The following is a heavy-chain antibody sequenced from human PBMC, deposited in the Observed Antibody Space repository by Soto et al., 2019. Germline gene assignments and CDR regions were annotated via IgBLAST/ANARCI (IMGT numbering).Heavy chain of an antibody. J-gene: IGHJ5*02. D-gene: IGHD3-16*01. CDR2: IAYVGSNK. CDR1: GFTFSSYA. V-gene: IGHV3-30*04. Sequence: QVQLVESGGGVVQPGRSLRLSCAASGFTFSSYALHWVHQAPGKGLEWVAVIAYVGSNKYYADSVKGRFSISRDNSKNTLYLQMNSLRAEDAAVYYCERARMGGNWFDPWGQGTLVTVSS. CDR3: ERARMGGNWFDP.